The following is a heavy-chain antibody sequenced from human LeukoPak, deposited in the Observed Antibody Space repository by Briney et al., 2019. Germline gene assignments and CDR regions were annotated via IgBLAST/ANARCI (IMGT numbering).Heavy chain of an antibody. CDR3: ARDNSVEDTAWWFDP. J-gene: IGHJ5*02. D-gene: IGHD4-23*01. CDR1: GYTLTELS. Sequence: ASVKVSCKVSGYTLTELSMHWVRQAPGKGLEWMGGFDPEYGETIYAQKFQGRVTMTEDTSTDTAYMELSSLRSEDTAVYYCARDNSVEDTAWWFDPWGQGTLVTVSS. CDR2: FDPEYGET. V-gene: IGHV1-24*01.